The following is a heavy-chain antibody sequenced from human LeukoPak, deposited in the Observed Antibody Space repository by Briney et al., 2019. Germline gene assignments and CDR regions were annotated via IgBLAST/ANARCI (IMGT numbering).Heavy chain of an antibody. V-gene: IGHV3-30*03. CDR1: GFTFRNYG. J-gene: IGHJ4*02. CDR3: ARLREIPVFGVVTKSTSYFDY. D-gene: IGHD3-3*01. CDR2: ISYEASTT. Sequence: GTSLRLSCAASGFTFRNYGMQWVRQAPGKGLEWVAIISYEASTTYYADSVKGRFTISRDNSRNTLSLQMNGLRAEDTAVYYCARLREIPVFGVVTKSTSYFDYWGQGTLVTVPS.